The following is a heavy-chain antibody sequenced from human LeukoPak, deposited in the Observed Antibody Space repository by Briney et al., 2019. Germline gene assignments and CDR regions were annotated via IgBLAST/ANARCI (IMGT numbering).Heavy chain of an antibody. D-gene: IGHD3-16*02. CDR2: ISYDGGNK. V-gene: IGHV3-30-3*01. CDR1: GFTFSSYA. CDR3: ARCRAFGPLRLGELSSIYGMDV. J-gene: IGHJ6*02. Sequence: GGSLRLSCAASGFTFSSYAMHWVRQAPGKGLEWVAVISYDGGNKYYADSVKGRFTISRDNSKSTLYLQMNSLRTEDTAVYYCARCRAFGPLRLGELSSIYGMDVWGQGTTVTVSS.